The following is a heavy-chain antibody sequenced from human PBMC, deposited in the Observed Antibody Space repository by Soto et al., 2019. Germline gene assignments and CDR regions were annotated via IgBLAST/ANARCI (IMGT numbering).Heavy chain of an antibody. CDR2: INHSGST. V-gene: IGHV4-34*01. D-gene: IGHD6-13*01. Sequence: SETLSLTCAVYGGSFSGYYWSWIRQPPGKGLEWIGEINHSGSTNYNPSLKSRVTISVDTSKNQFSLKLSSVTAADTAVYYCARAHSSTFDYWGQGTLVTVS. CDR1: GGSFSGYY. J-gene: IGHJ4*02. CDR3: ARAHSSTFDY.